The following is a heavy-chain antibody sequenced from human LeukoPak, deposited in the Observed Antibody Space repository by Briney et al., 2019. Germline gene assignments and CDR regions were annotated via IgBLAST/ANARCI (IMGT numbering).Heavy chain of an antibody. CDR1: GFTFSSYG. J-gene: IGHJ4*02. V-gene: IGHV3-30*18. CDR2: ISYDGSNK. D-gene: IGHD2-2*01. Sequence: GGSLRLSCAASGFTFSSYGMHWVRHAPGKGVEGVAVISYDGSNKYYADSVKGRFTISRDNSKNPLYLQMNSLRAEDTAVYYCAKDLDPLGYCSSTSCDYYFDYWGQGTLVTVSS. CDR3: AKDLDPLGYCSSTSCDYYFDY.